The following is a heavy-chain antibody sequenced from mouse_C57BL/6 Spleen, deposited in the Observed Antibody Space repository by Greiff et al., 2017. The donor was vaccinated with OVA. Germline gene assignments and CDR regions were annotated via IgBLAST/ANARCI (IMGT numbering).Heavy chain of an antibody. CDR1: GYTFTSYW. J-gene: IGHJ3*01. CDR3: ARGGNYYGSRGAWFAD. D-gene: IGHD1-1*01. V-gene: IGHV1-69*01. Sequence: VQLQQPGAELVMPGASVKLSCKASGYTFTSYWMHWVKQRPGQGLEWIGEIDPSDSYTNYNQKFKGKSTLTVDKSSSTAYMQLSSLTSEYSAVYYCARGGNYYGSRGAWFADWGKGTLVTVSA. CDR2: IDPSDSYT.